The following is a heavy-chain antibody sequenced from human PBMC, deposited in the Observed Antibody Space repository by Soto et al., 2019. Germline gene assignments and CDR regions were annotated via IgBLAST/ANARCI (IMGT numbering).Heavy chain of an antibody. CDR3: ARDREEFYYGMDV. D-gene: IGHD3-10*01. Sequence: SVKVSCKASGGTFSSYAISWVRQAPGQGLEWMGGIIPIFGTANYAQKFQGRVTITADESTSTAYMELSSLRSEDTAVYYCARDREEFYYGMDVWGQGTTVTVSS. J-gene: IGHJ6*02. CDR1: GGTFSSYA. V-gene: IGHV1-69*13. CDR2: IIPIFGTA.